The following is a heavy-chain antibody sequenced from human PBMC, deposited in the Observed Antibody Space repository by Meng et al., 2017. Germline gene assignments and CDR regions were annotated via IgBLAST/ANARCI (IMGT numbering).Heavy chain of an antibody. J-gene: IGHJ3*02. D-gene: IGHD6-19*01. Sequence: QVQRPEAGPGLVKPSQTLSLTCTVSGGSISSGGYYWSWIRQHPGKGLEWIGYIYYSGSTYYNPSLKSRVTISVDTSKNQFSLKLSSVTAADTAVYYCARDQGGSGSFGFAFDIWGQGTMVTVSS. CDR1: GGSISSGGYY. CDR2: IYYSGST. CDR3: ARDQGGSGSFGFAFDI. V-gene: IGHV4-31*03.